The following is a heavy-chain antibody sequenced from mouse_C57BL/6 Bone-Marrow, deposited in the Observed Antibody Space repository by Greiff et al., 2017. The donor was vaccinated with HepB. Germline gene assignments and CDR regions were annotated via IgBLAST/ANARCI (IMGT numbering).Heavy chain of an antibody. D-gene: IGHD1-1*01. CDR1: GFTFSDYG. CDR3: ARPGSSPYWYFDV. Sequence: EVHLVESGGGLVKPGGSLKLSCAASGFTFSDYGMHWVRQAPEKGLEWVAYISSGSSTIYYADTVKGRFTISRDNAKNTLFLQMTSLRSEDTAMYYCARPGSSPYWYFDVWGTGTTVTVSS. CDR2: ISSGSSTI. V-gene: IGHV5-17*01. J-gene: IGHJ1*03.